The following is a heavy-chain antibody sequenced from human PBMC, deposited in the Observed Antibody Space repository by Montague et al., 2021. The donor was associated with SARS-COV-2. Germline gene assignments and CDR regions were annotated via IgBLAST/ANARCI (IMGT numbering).Heavy chain of an antibody. D-gene: IGHD3-16*01. Sequence: SETPSLTCTVSGGSISRYFWSWIRQTPGKGLEWMGYVHDIESSIYNPSLQSRITILLDTPKNQFSLRLNAVTAADTAVYYCARVTLGGRDGRTRQYDGLDSRGQGILVTVSS. CDR2: VHDIESS. CDR3: ARVTLGGRDGRTRQYDGLDS. V-gene: IGHV4-59*01. CDR1: GGSISRYF. J-gene: IGHJ4*02.